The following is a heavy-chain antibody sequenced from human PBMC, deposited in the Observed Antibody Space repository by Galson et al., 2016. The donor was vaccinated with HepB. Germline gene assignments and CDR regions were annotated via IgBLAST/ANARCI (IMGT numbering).Heavy chain of an antibody. CDR3: ARAYQYTLDY. D-gene: IGHD1-1*01. J-gene: IGHJ4*02. Sequence: ANINQDGTEKHYLDSVRGRFTISRDNAKSSLFLQMNSLRAEDTAVYFCARAYQYTLDYWGQGTLVTVSS. V-gene: IGHV3-7*04. CDR2: INQDGTEK.